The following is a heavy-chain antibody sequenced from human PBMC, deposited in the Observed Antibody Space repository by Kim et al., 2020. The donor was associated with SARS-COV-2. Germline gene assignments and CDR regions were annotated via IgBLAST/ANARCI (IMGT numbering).Heavy chain of an antibody. J-gene: IGHJ4*02. D-gene: IGHD2-21*02. V-gene: IGHV4-59*08. CDR3: ARHFTGYGGNSFNY. Sequence: PTLKSRVTRSVDTSKNQFSLKLSSVTAADTAVYYCARHFTGYGGNSFNYWGQGTLVTVSS.